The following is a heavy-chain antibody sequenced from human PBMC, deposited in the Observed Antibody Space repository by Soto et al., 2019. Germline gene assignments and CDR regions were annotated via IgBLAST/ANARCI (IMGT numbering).Heavy chain of an antibody. Sequence: PGGSLRLSCVASGFTFSSHAMHWLRQAPGRGLEWVALISFDGSKEYYVDSVKGRFTISRDNSKNTLYMEMNSLRPDDTAVYHCAKGDSGYVTDWGQGTLVTVSS. CDR1: GFTFSSHA. V-gene: IGHV3-30*18. CDR3: AKGDSGYVTD. D-gene: IGHD5-12*01. J-gene: IGHJ4*02. CDR2: ISFDGSKE.